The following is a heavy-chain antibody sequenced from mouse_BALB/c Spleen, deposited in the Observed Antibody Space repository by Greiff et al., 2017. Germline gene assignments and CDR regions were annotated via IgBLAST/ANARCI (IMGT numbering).Heavy chain of an antibody. J-gene: IGHJ4*01. Sequence: EVKVEESGGGLVKPGGSLKLSCAASGFTFSSYAMSWVRQSPEKRLEWVAEISSGGSYTYYPDTVTGRFTISRDNAKNTLYLEMSSLRSEDTAMYYCARDRSDYAMDYWGQGTSVTVSS. CDR2: ISSGGSYT. CDR1: GFTFSSYA. V-gene: IGHV5-9-4*01. D-gene: IGHD1-1*01. CDR3: ARDRSDYAMDY.